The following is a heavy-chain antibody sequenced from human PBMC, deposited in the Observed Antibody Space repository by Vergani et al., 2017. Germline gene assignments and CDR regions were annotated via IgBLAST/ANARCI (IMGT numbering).Heavy chain of an antibody. CDR1: GFTFNQYR. J-gene: IGHJ5*02. CDR3: ARDVRLLYNRFDP. D-gene: IGHD1-14*01. CDR2: TWYDGNNK. V-gene: IGHV3-33*01. Sequence: QVQLVESGGGVVQPGRSLRLSCAASGFTFNQYRMHWVRQAPGKGLEWVAVTWYDGNNKQHADSVKGRFTISRDNSKSTMYLQMNSLRDEDTGVYYCARDVRLLYNRFDPWGQGTLVTVSS.